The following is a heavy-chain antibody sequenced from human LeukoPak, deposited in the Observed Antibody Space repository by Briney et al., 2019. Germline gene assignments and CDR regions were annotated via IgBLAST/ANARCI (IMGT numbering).Heavy chain of an antibody. V-gene: IGHV3-7*01. CDR3: ARDRTYYDSSGIYYNWFDP. D-gene: IGHD3-22*01. J-gene: IGHJ5*02. CDR1: GFTFSSYW. CDR2: IKQDGGDK. Sequence: PGGSLRLSCAASGFTFSSYWMGWVRQAPGEGLEWVADIKQDGGDKYYVDSVKGRFTISRDNAKNSLYLQMNSLRAEDTAVYYCARDRTYYDSSGIYYNWFDPWGQGTLVTVSS.